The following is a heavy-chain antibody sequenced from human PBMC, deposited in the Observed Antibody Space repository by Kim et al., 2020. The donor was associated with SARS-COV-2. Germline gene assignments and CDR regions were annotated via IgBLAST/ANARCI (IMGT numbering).Heavy chain of an antibody. CDR2: IRSKAYGGTT. Sequence: GGSLRLSCTASGFTFGDYAMSWVRQAPGKGLEWVGFIRSKAYGGTTEYAASVKGRFTISRDDSKSIAYLQMNSLKTEDTAVYYCTSWGQEPGYSGGYGMDVWGQGTTVTVSS. J-gene: IGHJ6*02. V-gene: IGHV3-49*04. D-gene: IGHD1-26*01. CDR1: GFTFGDYA. CDR3: TSWGQEPGYSGGYGMDV.